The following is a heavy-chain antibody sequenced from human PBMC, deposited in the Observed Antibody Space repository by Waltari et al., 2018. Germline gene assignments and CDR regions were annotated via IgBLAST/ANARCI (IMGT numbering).Heavy chain of an antibody. CDR2: INSDGSNT. V-gene: IGHV3-74*01. CDR1: GFTFTSPW. D-gene: IGHD6-13*01. CDR3: AGGPQSGASSAWYGWFDP. J-gene: IGHJ5*02. Sequence: EVQLVESGGNLVQPGGSLRLSCAASGFTFTSPWMHWVGQAPGKGLVWVTRINSDGSNTRYADSVKGRFTISRDNAKNTLYLEMNSLRAEDTAVYFCAGGPQSGASSAWYGWFDPWGQGTLVTVSS.